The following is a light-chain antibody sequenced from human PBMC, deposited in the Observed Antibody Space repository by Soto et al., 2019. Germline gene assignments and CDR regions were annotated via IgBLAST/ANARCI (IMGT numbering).Light chain of an antibody. V-gene: IGLV1-44*01. J-gene: IGLJ2*01. CDR2: DNN. CDR3: ASWDDRLNAVV. CDR1: NSNIGSNT. Sequence: QSVLTQPPSASGTPGQRVTITCSGSNSNIGSNTVNWYQQLPGTAPKLLVYDNNKRPSGVPGRFSDSKSGTSASLAISGRQSEDEADYYCASWDDRLNAVVFGGGTKVTVL.